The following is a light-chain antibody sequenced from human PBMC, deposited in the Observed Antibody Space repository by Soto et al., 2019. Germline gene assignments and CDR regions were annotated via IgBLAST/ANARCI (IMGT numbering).Light chain of an antibody. CDR3: QSYDNSLGGHVV. CDR1: SSDVGSYNL. V-gene: IGLV2-23*02. CDR2: EVS. Sequence: QSVLTQPASVSGSPGQSITISCTGTSSDVGSYNLVSWYQQHPGKAPKLMIYEVSKRPSGVSNRFSGSKSGNTASLTISGLQAEDKADYYCQSYDNSLGGHVVFGGGTQLTVL. J-gene: IGLJ2*01.